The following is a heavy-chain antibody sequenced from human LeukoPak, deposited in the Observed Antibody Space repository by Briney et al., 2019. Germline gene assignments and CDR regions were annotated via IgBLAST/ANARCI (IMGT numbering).Heavy chain of an antibody. Sequence: GGSLRLSCAASGFTFSSYWMHWVRRAPGKGLVWVSRINSDGSSTGYADSVKGRFTISRDNAKNTLYLQMNSLRAEDTAAYYCARDSGNGATDYWGQGTLVTVSS. CDR2: INSDGSST. CDR3: ARDSGNGATDY. V-gene: IGHV3-74*01. J-gene: IGHJ4*02. CDR1: GFTFSSYW. D-gene: IGHD3-10*01.